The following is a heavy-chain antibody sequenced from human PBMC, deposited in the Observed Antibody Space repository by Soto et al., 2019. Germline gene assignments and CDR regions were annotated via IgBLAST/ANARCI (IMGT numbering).Heavy chain of an antibody. V-gene: IGHV1-69*01. D-gene: IGHD6-6*01. J-gene: IGHJ4*02. Sequence: QVQLVQSGAEVKKPGSSVKVSCKASGGTFSSYAISWVRQAPGQGLEWMGGIIPIFGTENYARKFQGRVTITAKESTNTACMELSSLRPEDTAGYYCARLLWQLLNFDYWGQGTLVTVSS. CDR1: GGTFSSYA. CDR3: ARLLWQLLNFDY. CDR2: IIPIFGTE.